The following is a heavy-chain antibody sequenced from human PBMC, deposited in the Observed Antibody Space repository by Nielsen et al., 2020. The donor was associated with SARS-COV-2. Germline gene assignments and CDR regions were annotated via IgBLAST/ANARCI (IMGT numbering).Heavy chain of an antibody. CDR3: ARDDSGDDILTGPRSDY. CDR1: GYTLTSYY. V-gene: IGHV1-46*01. Sequence: ASVKVSCKASGYTLTSYYMHWVRQAPGQGLEWMGIINPSGGSTSYAQKFQGRVTITADESTSTAYMELSSLRSEDTAVYYCARDDSGDDILTGPRSDYWGQGTLVTVSS. J-gene: IGHJ4*02. CDR2: INPSGGST. D-gene: IGHD3-9*01.